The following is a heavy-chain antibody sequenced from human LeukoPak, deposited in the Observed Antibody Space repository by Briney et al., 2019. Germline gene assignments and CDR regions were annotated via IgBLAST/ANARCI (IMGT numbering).Heavy chain of an antibody. V-gene: IGHV1-2*06. CDR1: GYTFTGYY. Sequence: ASVKVSCKASGYTFTGYYMHWVRQAPGQGLEWMGRINPNSGGTNYAQKFQGRVTKTRDTSISTAYMELSRLRSDDTAVYYCARLQGYSGYDWVFDYWGQGTLVTVSS. D-gene: IGHD5-12*01. J-gene: IGHJ4*02. CDR3: ARLQGYSGYDWVFDY. CDR2: INPNSGGT.